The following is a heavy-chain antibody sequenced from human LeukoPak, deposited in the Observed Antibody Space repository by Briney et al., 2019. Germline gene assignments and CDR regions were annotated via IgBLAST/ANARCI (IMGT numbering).Heavy chain of an antibody. CDR3: AKRVPYSSSSVYFDS. D-gene: IGHD6-6*01. CDR1: GFTFGSYA. CDR2: IGESGSDT. Sequence: GGSLRLSCVGSGFTFGSYAMSWVRQAPGNGLEWVSAIGESGSDTYYADSVEGRFTISKDNSKNTLFLQMNSLRAEDTAVYYCAKRVPYSSSSVYFDSWGQGTLVSVSS. V-gene: IGHV3-23*01. J-gene: IGHJ4*02.